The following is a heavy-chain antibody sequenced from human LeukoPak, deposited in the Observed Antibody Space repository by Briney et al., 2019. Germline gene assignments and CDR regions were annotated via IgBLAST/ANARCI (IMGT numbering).Heavy chain of an antibody. D-gene: IGHD2-2*01. CDR3: ASSTPKYCSSTSCPQYFQH. V-gene: IGHV1-69*05. CDR1: GGTFSSYA. Sequence: ASVKVSCKASGGTFSSYAISWVRQAPGQGLEWMGGIIPIFGTANYAQKFQGRVTITTDESTSTAYMELSSLRSEDTAVYYCASSTPKYCSSTSCPQYFQHWGQGTLVTVSS. J-gene: IGHJ1*01. CDR2: IIPIFGTA.